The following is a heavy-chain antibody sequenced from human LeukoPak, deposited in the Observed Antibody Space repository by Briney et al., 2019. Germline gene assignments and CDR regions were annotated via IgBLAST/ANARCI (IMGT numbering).Heavy chain of an antibody. D-gene: IGHD2-2*03. J-gene: IGHJ4*02. V-gene: IGHV4-39*01. CDR2: TYYSGST. CDR1: GGSISSSSYY. Sequence: PSETLSLTCTVSGGSISSSSYYWGWIRQPPGKGLEWIGSTYYSGSTYYNPSLKSRVTISVDTSKDQFSLKLSSVTAADTAVYYCASAGYCSSTSCHYFDYWGQGTLVTVSS. CDR3: ASAGYCSSTSCHYFDY.